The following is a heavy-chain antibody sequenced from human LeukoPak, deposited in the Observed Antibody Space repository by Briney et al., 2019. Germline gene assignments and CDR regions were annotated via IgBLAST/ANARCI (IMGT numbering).Heavy chain of an antibody. CDR3: AKDWSGDYNWSDP. J-gene: IGHJ5*02. D-gene: IGHD3-3*01. CDR2: IKQDGSEK. V-gene: IGHV3-7*01. Sequence: GGSLRLSCAASGFTFSSYWMSWVRQAPGKGLEWVANIKQDGSEKYYVDSVKGRFIISRDNSKNTLFLQMNSLRPEDTAVYYCAKDWSGDYNWSDPWGQGTLVIVSS. CDR1: GFTFSSYW.